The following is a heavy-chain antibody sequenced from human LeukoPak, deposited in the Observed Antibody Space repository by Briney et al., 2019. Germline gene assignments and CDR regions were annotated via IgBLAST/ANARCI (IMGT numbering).Heavy chain of an antibody. CDR1: GFTFSSYA. CDR3: ARAGYCSSTSCYTFYGMDV. Sequence: GGSLRLSCAASGFTFSSYAMHWVRQAPGKGLEWVAVISYDGSNKYYADSVKGRFTISRDNSKNTLYLQMNSLRAEDTAVYYCARAGYCSSTSCYTFYGMDVWGKGTTVTVSS. CDR2: ISYDGSNK. V-gene: IGHV3-30-3*01. D-gene: IGHD2-2*01. J-gene: IGHJ6*04.